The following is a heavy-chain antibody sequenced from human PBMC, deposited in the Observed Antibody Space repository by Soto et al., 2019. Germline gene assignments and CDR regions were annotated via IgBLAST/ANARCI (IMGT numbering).Heavy chain of an antibody. CDR3: ARGVIAAAGNHYYYYGMDV. D-gene: IGHD6-13*01. Sequence: QVQLVQSGAEVKKPGSSVKVSCKASGGPFSSYAISWVRQAPGQGLEWMGGIIPIFGTANYAQKFQGRVTITADESTSTAYMELSSLRSEDTAVYYCARGVIAAAGNHYYYYGMDVWGQGTTVTVSS. CDR2: IIPIFGTA. J-gene: IGHJ6*02. CDR1: GGPFSSYA. V-gene: IGHV1-69*01.